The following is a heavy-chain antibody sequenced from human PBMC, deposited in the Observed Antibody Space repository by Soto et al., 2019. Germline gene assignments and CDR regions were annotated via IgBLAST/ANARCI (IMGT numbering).Heavy chain of an antibody. D-gene: IGHD3-10*01. Sequence: PGGSLRLSCAASGFTFSSYAMSWVRQAPGKGLEWVSAISGSGGSTYYADSVKGRFTISRDNSKNTLYLQMNSLRAEDTAVYYCAKTRKAELLYIPADYWGQGTLVTVSS. CDR1: GFTFSSYA. J-gene: IGHJ4*02. CDR3: AKTRKAELLYIPADY. CDR2: ISGSGGST. V-gene: IGHV3-23*01.